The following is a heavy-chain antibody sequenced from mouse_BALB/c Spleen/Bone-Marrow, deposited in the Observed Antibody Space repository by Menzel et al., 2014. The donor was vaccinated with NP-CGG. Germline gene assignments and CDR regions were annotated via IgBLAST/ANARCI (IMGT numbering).Heavy chain of an antibody. CDR3: ARDWYFDV. CDR1: GYTFTSCW. Sequence: QVQLQQSGAELAKPGASVKMSCKASGYTFTSCWMHWVKQRPGQGLEWIGYINPSTGYTEYNQKFKDKATLTADKSSSTAYMQLSSLTSEDSAVYYCARDWYFDVWGAGTTVTVSS. V-gene: IGHV1-7*01. J-gene: IGHJ1*01. CDR2: INPSTGYT.